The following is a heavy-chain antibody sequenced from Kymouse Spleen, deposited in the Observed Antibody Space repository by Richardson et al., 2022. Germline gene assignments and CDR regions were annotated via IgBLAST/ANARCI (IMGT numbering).Heavy chain of an antibody. Sequence: QLQLQESGPGLVKPSETLSLTCTVSGGSISSSSYYWGWIRQPPGKGLEWIGSIYYSGSTYYNPSLKSRVTISVDTSKNQFSLKLSSVTAADTAVYYCARHEGSSSSAPFDYWGQGTLVTVSS. V-gene: IGHV4-39*01. D-gene: IGHD6-6*01. CDR1: GGSISSSSYY. CDR2: IYYSGST. J-gene: IGHJ4*02. CDR3: ARHEGSSSSAPFDY.